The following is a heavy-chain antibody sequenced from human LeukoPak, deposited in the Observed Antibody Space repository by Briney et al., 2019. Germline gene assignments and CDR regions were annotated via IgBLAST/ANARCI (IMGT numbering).Heavy chain of an antibody. CDR1: GGSISSSSYY. J-gene: IGHJ2*01. CDR3: AKALRGDYEGWYFDL. V-gene: IGHV4-39*01. D-gene: IGHD4-17*01. CDR2: IYYSGST. Sequence: KASETLSLTCTVSGGSISSSSYYWGWIRQPPGKGLEWIGSIYYSGSTYYNPSFKSRVTISVDTSKNQFSLKLSSVTAADTAVYYCAKALRGDYEGWYFDLWGRGTLVTVSS.